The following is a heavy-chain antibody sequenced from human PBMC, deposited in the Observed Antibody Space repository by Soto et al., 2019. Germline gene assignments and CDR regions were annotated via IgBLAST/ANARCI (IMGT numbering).Heavy chain of an antibody. D-gene: IGHD3-22*01. J-gene: IGHJ4*02. CDR2: ISSSGNT. CDR3: ARAPMVLTRSYFDP. Sequence: PSETLSLTCTVSDGSISNFYWSWIRQPPGKGLEWIGYISSSGNTNYNPSLKGRVSISVDTSKNQFSLNLTSVTAADTAVYYCARAPMVLTRSYFDPWGQGTPVTVSS. CDR1: DGSISNFY. V-gene: IGHV4-59*01.